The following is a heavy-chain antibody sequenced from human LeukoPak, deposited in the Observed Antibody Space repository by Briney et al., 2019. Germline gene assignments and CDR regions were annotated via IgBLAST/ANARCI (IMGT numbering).Heavy chain of an antibody. CDR3: VTQVDATTIFDY. Sequence: GGSVRLSCAASGIIVSSNYLSWVRQAPGKGLEWVSAIYREGTPYYTDSVKGRFTISRDHSKNKMYLQMNSLRAEDTAVYYCVTQVDATTIFDYWGQGTLVTVSS. CDR1: GIIVSSNY. D-gene: IGHD5-24*01. J-gene: IGHJ4*02. V-gene: IGHV3-66*02. CDR2: IYREGTP.